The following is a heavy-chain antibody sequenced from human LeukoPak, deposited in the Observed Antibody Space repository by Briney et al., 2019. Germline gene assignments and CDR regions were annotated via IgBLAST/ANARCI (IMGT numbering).Heavy chain of an antibody. Sequence: ASVKVSCKASGYTFTSYGISWVRQAPGQGLEWMGGIIPIFGTANYAQKFQGRVTITADESTSTAYMELSSLRSEDTAVYYCARARGSSSWYLHRDYYGMDVWGQGTTVTVSS. CDR3: ARARGSSSWYLHRDYYGMDV. J-gene: IGHJ6*02. V-gene: IGHV1-69*13. D-gene: IGHD6-13*01. CDR2: IIPIFGTA. CDR1: GYTFTSYG.